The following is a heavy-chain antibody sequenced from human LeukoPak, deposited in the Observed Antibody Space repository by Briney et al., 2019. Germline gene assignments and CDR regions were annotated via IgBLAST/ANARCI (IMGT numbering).Heavy chain of an antibody. CDR2: IIPIFGTA. Sequence: ASVKVSCKASGGTFSSYAISWVRQAPGQGLEWMGGIIPIFGTANYAQKFQGRVTITTDESTSTAYMELSSLRSEDTAVYYCARDRFRNQLLWDNWFDPWGQGTLVTVSS. CDR1: GGTFSSYA. V-gene: IGHV1-69*05. J-gene: IGHJ5*02. CDR3: ARDRFRNQLLWDNWFDP. D-gene: IGHD2-2*01.